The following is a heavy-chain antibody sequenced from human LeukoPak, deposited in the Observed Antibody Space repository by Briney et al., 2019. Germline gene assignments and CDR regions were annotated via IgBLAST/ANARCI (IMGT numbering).Heavy chain of an antibody. D-gene: IGHD3-16*01. J-gene: IGHJ4*02. CDR1: GFTFSYYS. V-gene: IGHV3-21*01. CDR3: ANLNVAAGRTAGEVDY. Sequence: GGSLRLSCAASGFTFSYYSMNWVRQAPGKGLEWVSSISSSSTYIYYADSVKGRFTISRDNAKNSLYLQMNSLTAEDTAVYYCANLNVAAGRTAGEVDYWGQGTLVTVSS. CDR2: ISSSSTYI.